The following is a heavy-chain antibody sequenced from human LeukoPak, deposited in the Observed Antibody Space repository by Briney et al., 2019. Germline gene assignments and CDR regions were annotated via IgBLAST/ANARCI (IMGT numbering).Heavy chain of an antibody. CDR1: GFTISNYW. Sequence: GGSLRLSCAASGFTISNYWMHWVRQAPGKGLVWVARINSDGSSPSYADSVRGRFTISRDNDKNSLYLQMNSLRVEDTAVYYCARVFRPSLTVFIIRGAFDIWGQGTMVTVSS. CDR3: ARVFRPSLTVFIIRGAFDI. CDR2: INSDGSSP. J-gene: IGHJ3*02. V-gene: IGHV3-74*01. D-gene: IGHD3-3*01.